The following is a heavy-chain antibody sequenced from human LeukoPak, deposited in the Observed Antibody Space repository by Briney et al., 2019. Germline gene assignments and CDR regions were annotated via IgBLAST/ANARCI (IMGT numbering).Heavy chain of an antibody. J-gene: IGHJ4*02. CDR1: GYTFTNFD. CDR3: ARAPMGTAPLY. V-gene: IGHV1-8*01. CDR2: MNPVSGKA. D-gene: IGHD1/OR15-1a*01. Sequence: GASVKVSCKASGYTFTNFDINWVRQAPGQGLEWMGWMNPVSGKAGSAQKFQGSVTLTRDTSISTAYMEVSSLRFDDTAFYYCARAPMGTAPLYWGQGTLVTVSS.